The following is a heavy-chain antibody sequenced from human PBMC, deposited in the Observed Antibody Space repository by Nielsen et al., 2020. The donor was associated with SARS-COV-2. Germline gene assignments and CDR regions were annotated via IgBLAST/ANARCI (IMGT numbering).Heavy chain of an antibody. CDR1: GFTFSSYA. Sequence: GESLKISCAGSGFTFSSYAMSWVRQAPGKGLEWVASIKTDGSEKTYADSVKGRFIISRDNTKNSLNLQMNSLRAEDTALYYCARDLNWNDPFGGQGTLVTVSS. CDR3: ARDLNWNDPF. CDR2: IKTDGSEK. V-gene: IGHV3-7*05. J-gene: IGHJ4*02. D-gene: IGHD1-1*01.